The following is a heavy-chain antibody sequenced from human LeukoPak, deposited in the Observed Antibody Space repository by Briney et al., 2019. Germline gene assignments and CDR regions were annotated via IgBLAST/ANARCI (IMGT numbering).Heavy chain of an antibody. Sequence: GGSLRLFCAASGFTVSSNYMSWVRQAPGKGLEWVSVIYSGGSTYYADSVKGRFTISRDNSKNTLYLQMNSLRAEDTAVYYCARDLVWGSGAFDIWGQGTMVTVSS. CDR1: GFTVSSNY. CDR2: IYSGGST. D-gene: IGHD7-27*01. CDR3: ARDLVWGSGAFDI. J-gene: IGHJ3*02. V-gene: IGHV3-53*01.